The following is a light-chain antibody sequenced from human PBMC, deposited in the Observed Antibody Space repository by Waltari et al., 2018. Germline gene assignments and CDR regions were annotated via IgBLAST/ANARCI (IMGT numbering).Light chain of an antibody. V-gene: IGKV3-20*01. J-gene: IGKJ2*01. Sequence: VLTQSPGTLSLSPGERATLSCRTSQSLGSTSLAWYQQKPGQPPRLLIYDTSTRATGIPDKFSGSGSGTDFTLSISGLEADDFAVYYCQQYGTFGQGTKLEIK. CDR2: DTS. CDR3: QQYGT. CDR1: QSLGSTS.